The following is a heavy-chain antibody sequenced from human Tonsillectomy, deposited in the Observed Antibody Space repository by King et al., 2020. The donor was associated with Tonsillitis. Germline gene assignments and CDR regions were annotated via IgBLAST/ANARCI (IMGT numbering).Heavy chain of an antibody. D-gene: IGHD3-22*01. V-gene: IGHV3-30*02. J-gene: IGHJ5*02. Sequence: VQLVESGGGVVQPGGSLRLSCAASGFTFRSYGMHWVRQAPGKGLEWVAFIRYDGTNKYYADSVKGRFTISRDNSKNTLYLQMNSLRAEDTAVYYCAKVSEYYYGSSSIDPWGQGTLVTVSS. CDR3: AKVSEYYYGSSSIDP. CDR1: GFTFRSYG. CDR2: IRYDGTNK.